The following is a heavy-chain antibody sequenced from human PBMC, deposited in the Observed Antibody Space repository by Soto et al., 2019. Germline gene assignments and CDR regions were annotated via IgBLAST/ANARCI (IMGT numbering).Heavy chain of an antibody. CDR2: IYYSGST. D-gene: IGHD5-18*01. CDR1: GGSISSGDYY. V-gene: IGHV4-30-4*01. J-gene: IGHJ4*02. Sequence: QVQLQESGPGLVKPAQTLSLTCTVSGGSISSGDYYWSWIRQPPGKGLEWIGYIYYSGSTYYNPSLKSRVTISVDTSKNQFSLKLSSVTAAATAVYSCASNSYGHTFYDYWGQGTLVTVSS. CDR3: ASNSYGHTFYDY.